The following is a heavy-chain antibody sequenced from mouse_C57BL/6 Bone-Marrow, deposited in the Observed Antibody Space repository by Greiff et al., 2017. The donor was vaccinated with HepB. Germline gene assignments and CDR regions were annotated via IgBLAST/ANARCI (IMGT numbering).Heavy chain of an antibody. V-gene: IGHV1-55*01. CDR2: IYPGSGST. CDR3: ARGWLLPYYAMDY. CDR1: GYTFTSYW. J-gene: IGHJ4*01. D-gene: IGHD2-3*01. Sequence: QVQLQQPGAELVKPGASVKMSCKASGYTFTSYWITWVKQRPGQGLEWIGDIYPGSGSTNYNEKFKSKATLTVDTSSSTAYMQLSSLTPEDSAVYYCARGWLLPYYAMDYWGQGTSVTVSS.